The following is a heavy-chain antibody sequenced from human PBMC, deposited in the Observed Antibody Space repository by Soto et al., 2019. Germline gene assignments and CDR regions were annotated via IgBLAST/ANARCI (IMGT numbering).Heavy chain of an antibody. Sequence: PGESLKISCKGSGYSFTSYWIGWVRQMPWKGLEWMGIIYPGDSDTRYSPSFQGQVTISADKSISTAYLQWSSLKASDTAMYYCARLPNYYDSSGYPDYWGQGTLVTVSS. V-gene: IGHV5-51*01. D-gene: IGHD3-22*01. CDR3: ARLPNYYDSSGYPDY. CDR1: GYSFTSYW. J-gene: IGHJ4*02. CDR2: IYPGDSDT.